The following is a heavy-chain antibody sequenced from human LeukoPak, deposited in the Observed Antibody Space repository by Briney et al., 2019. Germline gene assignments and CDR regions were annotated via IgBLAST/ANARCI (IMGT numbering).Heavy chain of an antibody. CDR2: IYTSGST. D-gene: IGHD2-21*02. Sequence: SETLSLTCTVSGGSISSYYWSWIRQPAGKGLEWIGRIYTSGSTNYNPSLKSRVTMSVDTSKNQFSLKLSSVTAADTAVYYCASAPPTTTVTAFDPWGQGTLVTVSS. J-gene: IGHJ5*02. CDR3: ASAPPTTTVTAFDP. V-gene: IGHV4-4*07. CDR1: GGSISSYY.